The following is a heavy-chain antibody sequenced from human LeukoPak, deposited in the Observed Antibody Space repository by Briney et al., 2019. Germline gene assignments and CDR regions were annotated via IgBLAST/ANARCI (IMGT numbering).Heavy chain of an antibody. J-gene: IGHJ4*02. V-gene: IGHV3-23*01. CDR2: ISGSGGST. CDR1: GFTFSSYA. Sequence: GGSLRLSCAASGFTFSSYAMSWVRQAPEKGLEWVSAISGSGGSTCYADSVKGRFTISRDKSKNTLYLQMNSLRAEDTALYYCTKDGGYCSGGSCYSGGTNYFFDNWGQGTLVTVSS. CDR3: TKDGGYCSGGSCYSGGTNYFFDN. D-gene: IGHD2-15*01.